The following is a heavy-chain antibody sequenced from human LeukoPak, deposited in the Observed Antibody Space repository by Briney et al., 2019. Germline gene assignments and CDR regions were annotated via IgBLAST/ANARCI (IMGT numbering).Heavy chain of an antibody. CDR3: ARGNSSGWYDTFDY. D-gene: IGHD6-19*01. J-gene: IGHJ4*02. Sequence: GGSLRLCCAASGFTFSSYAMSWVHQAPGKGLEWVSAISGSGGSTYYADSVKGRFTISRDNSKNTLYLQMNSLRAEDTAVYYCARGNSSGWYDTFDYWGQGTLVTVSS. V-gene: IGHV3-23*01. CDR2: ISGSGGST. CDR1: GFTFSSYA.